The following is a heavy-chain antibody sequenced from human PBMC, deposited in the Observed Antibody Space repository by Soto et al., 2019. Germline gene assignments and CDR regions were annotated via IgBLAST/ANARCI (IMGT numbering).Heavy chain of an antibody. J-gene: IGHJ5*02. D-gene: IGHD4-4*01. CDR1: GGSISSGGYY. CDR3: ARDRFYNDYSNYWWFDP. CDR2: IYYRGST. Sequence: QVQLQESGPGLVKPSQTLSLTCTVSGGSISSGGYYWSWIRQHPGKGLEWIGYIYYRGSTYYNPSLKSRVTISVDTSKNQFSLKLSSVTAADTAVYYCARDRFYNDYSNYWWFDPWGQGTLVTVSS. V-gene: IGHV4-31*03.